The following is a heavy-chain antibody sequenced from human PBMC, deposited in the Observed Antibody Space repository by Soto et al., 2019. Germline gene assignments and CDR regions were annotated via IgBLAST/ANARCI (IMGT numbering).Heavy chain of an antibody. CDR3: ATLRFCTSSSCYGREGGY. CDR1: GFTFSSYA. CDR2: ISGTGANT. D-gene: IGHD2-2*01. Sequence: EVQLLESGGGLVQPGGSLRLSCAASGFTFSSYAMSWVRPVPGKGLEWVSAISGTGANTYYADSVKGRFTISRDNSKNTLYLQMNSLRADDAAVYYCATLRFCTSSSCYGREGGYWGQGTLVTVSS. J-gene: IGHJ4*02. V-gene: IGHV3-23*01.